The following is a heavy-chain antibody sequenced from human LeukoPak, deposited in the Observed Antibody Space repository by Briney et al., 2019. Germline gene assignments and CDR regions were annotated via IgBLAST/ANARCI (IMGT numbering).Heavy chain of an antibody. CDR3: ARGADSDY. CDR1: XFTFXXYW. J-gene: IGHJ4*02. Sequence: XFTFXXYWMSWVRQAPGKGLEWVANIKQDGSEKYYVDSVKGRLTISRDNAKNSLYLQMNSLRAEDTAVYYCARGADSDYWGQGTLVTVSS. D-gene: IGHD2-15*01. CDR2: IKQDGSEK. V-gene: IGHV3-7*03.